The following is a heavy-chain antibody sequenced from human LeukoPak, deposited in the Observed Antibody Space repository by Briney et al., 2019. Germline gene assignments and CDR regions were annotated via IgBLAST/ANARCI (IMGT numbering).Heavy chain of an antibody. CDR2: ISSSSSYI. CDR1: GFTFSSYS. V-gene: IGHV3-21*01. D-gene: IGHD3-10*01. CDR3: TRDAIYGSVNYYYDGMDV. Sequence: GGSLRLSCAASGFTFSSYSMDWVRQTPGKGLEWVSPISSSSSYIYYADSVKGRFTISRDNAKTSLYLQMNSLRAEDTAVYYWTRDAIYGSVNYYYDGMDVWGQGTTVAVSS. J-gene: IGHJ6*02.